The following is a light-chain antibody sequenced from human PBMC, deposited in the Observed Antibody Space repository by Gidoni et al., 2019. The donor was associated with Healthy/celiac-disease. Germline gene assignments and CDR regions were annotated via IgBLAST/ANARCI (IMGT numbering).Light chain of an antibody. CDR3: QQYYSTPRT. CDR1: QSVLYSSNNKHY. J-gene: IGKJ1*01. CDR2: WAS. Sequence: DIVMTQSPDSLAVSLGERATINCKSSQSVLYSSNNKHYLAWYQQKLGQPPKLLIYWASTRESGVTDRFSGSGYGTDFTLTISSLQAEDVAVYYCQQYYSTPRTFGQXTKVEIK. V-gene: IGKV4-1*01.